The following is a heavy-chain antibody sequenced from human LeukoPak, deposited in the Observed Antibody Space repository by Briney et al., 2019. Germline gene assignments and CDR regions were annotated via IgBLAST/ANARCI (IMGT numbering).Heavy chain of an antibody. CDR2: INHRGST. CDR1: GFTFSNYA. D-gene: IGHD1-26*01. J-gene: IGHJ4*02. CDR3: ASSVGSTDY. Sequence: GSLRLSCAASGFTFSNYAMNWIRQSPGKGLEWIGEINHRGSTNLNPSLKSRVTLSVDTSKHQFSLKLTSVTAADAAVYYCASSVGSTDYWGQGTLVTVSS. V-gene: IGHV4-34*01.